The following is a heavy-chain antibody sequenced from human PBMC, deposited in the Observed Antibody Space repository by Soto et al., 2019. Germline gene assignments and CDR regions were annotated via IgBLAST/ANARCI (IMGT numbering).Heavy chain of an antibody. V-gene: IGHV1-18*04. J-gene: IGHJ4*02. CDR2: ISAYNGNT. D-gene: IGHD3-22*01. CDR3: ARLDYYDSSGHYYDY. Sequence: GASVKVSCKASGYTFTSYGISWVRQAPGQGLEWMGWISAYNGNTNYAQKLQGRVTMTTDTSTSTAYMELRSLRSDDTAVYYCARLDYYDSSGHYYDYWGQGTLVTVSS. CDR1: GYTFTSYG.